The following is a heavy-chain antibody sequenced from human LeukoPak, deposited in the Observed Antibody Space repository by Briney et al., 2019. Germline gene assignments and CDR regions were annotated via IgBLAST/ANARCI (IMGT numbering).Heavy chain of an antibody. CDR2: INPNSGGT. D-gene: IGHD3-22*01. Sequence: ASVKVSCKASGYTFTGYYMHWVRQAPGQGLEWMGWINPNSGGTNYAQKFQGRVTMTRDTSISTAYMELSRLRSDDTAVYYCARDHRPTYYYDSSGFDAFDIWGQGTMVTVSS. V-gene: IGHV1-2*02. CDR1: GYTFTGYY. CDR3: ARDHRPTYYYDSSGFDAFDI. J-gene: IGHJ3*02.